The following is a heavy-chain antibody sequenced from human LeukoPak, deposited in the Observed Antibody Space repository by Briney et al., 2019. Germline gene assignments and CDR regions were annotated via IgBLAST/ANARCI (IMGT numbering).Heavy chain of an antibody. Sequence: PSETLSLTCTVSGGSISSYYWSWIRQPAGKGLEWIGRIYTSGSTNYNPSLKRRVTISVDTSKNQFSLKLSTVTAADTAVYHCARGRGFWSGYSPRYYFDYWGQGTLVTVSS. D-gene: IGHD3-3*01. CDR2: IYTSGST. V-gene: IGHV4-4*07. CDR1: GGSISSYY. CDR3: ARGRGFWSGYSPRYYFDY. J-gene: IGHJ4*02.